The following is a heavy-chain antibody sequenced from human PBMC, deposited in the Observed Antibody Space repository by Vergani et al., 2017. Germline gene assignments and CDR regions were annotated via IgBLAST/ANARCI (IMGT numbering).Heavy chain of an antibody. Sequence: QVQLVQSGAEVKKPGSSVKVSCKASGGTFSSYAISWVRQAPGQGLEWMGGIIPIFGTANYAQKFQGRVTITADESTSTAYMKLSSLRSEDTAVYYCARDSVGYYDSSGYNFPGVAFDIWGQGTMVTVSS. D-gene: IGHD3-22*01. CDR2: IIPIFGTA. J-gene: IGHJ3*02. CDR1: GGTFSSYA. V-gene: IGHV1-69*01. CDR3: ARDSVGYYDSSGYNFPGVAFDI.